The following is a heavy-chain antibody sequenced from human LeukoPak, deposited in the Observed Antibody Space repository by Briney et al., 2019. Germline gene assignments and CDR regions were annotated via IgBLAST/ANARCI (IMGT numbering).Heavy chain of an antibody. J-gene: IGHJ6*04. V-gene: IGHV4-59*01. CDR1: GGSISSYY. Sequence: SQTLSLTCTVSGGSISSYYWSWIRQPPGKGLEWIGYIYYSGSTNYNPSLKSRVTISVDTSKNQFSLKLSSVTAADTAVYYCAREGIAAAGTDYYYGMDVWGKGTTVTVSS. CDR3: AREGIAAAGTDYYYGMDV. CDR2: IYYSGST. D-gene: IGHD6-13*01.